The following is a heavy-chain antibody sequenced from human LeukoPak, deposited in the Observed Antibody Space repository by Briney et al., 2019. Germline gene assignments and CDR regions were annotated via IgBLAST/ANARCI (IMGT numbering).Heavy chain of an antibody. Sequence: SETLSLTCTVSGGSISSGGHYWSWIRQHPGKGLEWIGYIYYSGSTYYNPSLKSRVTISVDTSKNQFSLKLSSVTAADTAVYYCARVDHYYYYGMDVWGQGTTVTVSS. V-gene: IGHV4-31*03. J-gene: IGHJ6*02. CDR1: GGSISSGGHY. CDR2: IYYSGST. CDR3: ARVDHYYYYGMDV.